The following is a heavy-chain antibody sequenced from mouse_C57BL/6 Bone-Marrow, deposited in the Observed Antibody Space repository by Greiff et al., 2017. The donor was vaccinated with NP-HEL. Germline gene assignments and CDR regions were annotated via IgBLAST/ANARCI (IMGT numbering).Heavy chain of an antibody. CDR3: ARPYYGSSSWYFDV. CDR1: GFTFSDYG. J-gene: IGHJ1*03. V-gene: IGHV5-17*01. D-gene: IGHD1-1*01. CDR2: ISSGSSTI. Sequence: EVKLMESGGGLVKPGGSLKLSCAASGFTFSDYGMHWVRQAPEKGLEWVAYISSGSSTISYADTVKGRFTISRDNAKNTLFLQMTSLRSEDTAMYYCARPYYGSSSWYFDVWGTGTTVTVSS.